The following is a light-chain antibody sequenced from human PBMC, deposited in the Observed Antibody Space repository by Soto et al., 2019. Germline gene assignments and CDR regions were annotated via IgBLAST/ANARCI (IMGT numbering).Light chain of an antibody. Sequence: EIVLAQSPGTLSLSPGERATLSCRASHSVSRSFLVWYQEKPGQAPRLLIYGASSRATGIPDRFSGSGSGTDFTLTTSRLEPEDFAVYYCQQYDSSPWTFGQGTKVEIK. CDR3: QQYDSSPWT. V-gene: IGKV3-20*01. CDR1: HSVSRSF. J-gene: IGKJ1*01. CDR2: GAS.